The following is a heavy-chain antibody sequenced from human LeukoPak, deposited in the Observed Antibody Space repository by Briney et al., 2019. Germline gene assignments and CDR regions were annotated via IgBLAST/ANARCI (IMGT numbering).Heavy chain of an antibody. J-gene: IGHJ4*02. CDR1: GDSMNSNAYW. CDR2: VSYSGST. V-gene: IGHV4-39*07. D-gene: IGHD6-19*01. CDR3: ARDRASVAGYFDY. Sequence: SETLSLTCSVTGDSMNSNAYWWGWVRQSPGKGLEWIGSVSYSGSTNYNPSLKSRVIISVDTSKNQFSLKLSSVTAADTAVYYCARDRASVAGYFDYWGQGTLVTVSS.